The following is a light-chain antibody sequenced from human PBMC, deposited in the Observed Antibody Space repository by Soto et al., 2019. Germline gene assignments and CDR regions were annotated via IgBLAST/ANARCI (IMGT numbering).Light chain of an antibody. CDR3: TSYATVSTLYV. CDR1: SSDVGRFNY. J-gene: IGLJ1*01. CDR2: DVV. V-gene: IGLV2-14*03. Sequence: QSALTQPASVSASPGQSITISCTGTSSDVGRFNYVSWYQQYPGTAPKLIIYDVVKRPSGISNRFSGSKSGNTASLTISGLQAEDEADDYCTSYATVSTLYVFGTGTKLTVL.